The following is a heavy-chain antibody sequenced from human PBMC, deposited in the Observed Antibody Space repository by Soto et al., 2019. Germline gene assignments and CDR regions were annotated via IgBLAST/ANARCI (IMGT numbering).Heavy chain of an antibody. CDR1: GFTFNNYA. J-gene: IGHJ4*02. V-gene: IGHV3-30-3*01. D-gene: IGHD3-3*01. Sequence: GGSLRLSCAASGFTFNNYAMYWVRQAPGKGLEWVAVISYDGSNKYYADSVKGRFTISRDNSKNTLYLQMNSLRAEDTAVYYCARDNPRYDFWSGYLPIWGQGTLVTVSS. CDR2: ISYDGSNK. CDR3: ARDNPRYDFWSGYLPI.